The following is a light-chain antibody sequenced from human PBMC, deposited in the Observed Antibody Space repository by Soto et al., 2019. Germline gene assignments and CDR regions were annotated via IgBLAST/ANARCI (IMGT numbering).Light chain of an antibody. J-gene: IGKJ5*01. CDR1: QSVSSN. CDR2: TTS. Sequence: EIVLTQSPGTLSLSPGERATLSCRASQSVSSNLAWYQQKPGRAPKLLIYTTSSRATDIPDRFSGSGSGTEFTLTISSLQPDDFATYYCQQYNSYLTFGQGTRLEIK. V-gene: IGKV3D-15*01. CDR3: QQYNSYLT.